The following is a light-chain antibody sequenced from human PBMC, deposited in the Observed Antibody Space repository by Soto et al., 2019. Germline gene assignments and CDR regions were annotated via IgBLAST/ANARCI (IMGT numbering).Light chain of an antibody. CDR1: QSVSNNY. CDR3: QQYGSSGT. CDR2: GAS. Sequence: SQSAVAVSLPPGERATLSCRASQSVSNNYLAWYQQKPGQAPRLLIYGASNRATGIPDRFSGSGSGTDFTLTISILEPEDFAVYYCQQYGSSGTFGQGTKVDIK. J-gene: IGKJ1*01. V-gene: IGKV3-20*01.